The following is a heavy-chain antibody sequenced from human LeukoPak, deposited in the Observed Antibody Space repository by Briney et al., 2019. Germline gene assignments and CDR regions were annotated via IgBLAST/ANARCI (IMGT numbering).Heavy chain of an antibody. J-gene: IGHJ5*02. CDR1: GGSISSYY. V-gene: IGHV4-59*01. D-gene: IGHD2-2*01. CDR2: IYYSGST. CDR3: AREKYCSSTSCYGANWFDP. Sequence: SETLSLTCTVSGGSISSYYWSWLRQPPGKGLEWIGYIYYSGSTNYNPSLRSRVTISVDTSKNQFSLKLSSVTAADTAVYYCAREKYCSSTSCYGANWFDPWGQGTLVTVSS.